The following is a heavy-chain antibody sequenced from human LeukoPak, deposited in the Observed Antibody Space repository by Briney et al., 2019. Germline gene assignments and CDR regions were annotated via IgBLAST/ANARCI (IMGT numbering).Heavy chain of an antibody. V-gene: IGHV4-39*01. D-gene: IGHD3-3*01. CDR2: IYYSGST. CDR1: GGSISSSSYY. J-gene: IGHJ4*02. CDR3: ARHEVSGCLVWLSHFDY. Sequence: SETLSLTCTVSGGSISSSSYYWGWIRQPPGKGLEWIGSIYYSGSTYYNPSLKSRVTISVDTSKNQFSLKLSSVTAADTAVYYCARHEVSGCLVWLSHFDYGARGTRVTVS.